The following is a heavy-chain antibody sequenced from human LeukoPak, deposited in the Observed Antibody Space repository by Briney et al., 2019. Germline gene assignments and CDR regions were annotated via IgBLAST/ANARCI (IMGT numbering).Heavy chain of an antibody. Sequence: PSETLSLTCAVYGGSFSGYYWSWIRQPPGKGLEWIGEINHSGSTNYNPSLKSRVTISVDTSKNQFSLKLSSVTAADTAVYYCARAAPAYSSSWYWFDPWGQGTLVTVSS. D-gene: IGHD6-13*01. CDR1: GGSFSGYY. J-gene: IGHJ5*02. CDR2: INHSGST. V-gene: IGHV4-34*01. CDR3: ARAAPAYSSSWYWFDP.